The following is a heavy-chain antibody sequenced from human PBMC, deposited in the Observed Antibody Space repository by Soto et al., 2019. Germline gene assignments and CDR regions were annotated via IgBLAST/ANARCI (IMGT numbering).Heavy chain of an antibody. CDR2: INPSGGST. D-gene: IGHD3-3*01. Sequence: ASVKVSCKASGYTFTSYYMHWVRQAPGQGLEWMRIINPSGGSTSYAQKFQGRVTMTRDTSTSTVYMELSSLRSEDTAVYYCASITIFGPGLFDYWGQGTLVTVSS. V-gene: IGHV1-46*01. CDR1: GYTFTSYY. J-gene: IGHJ4*02. CDR3: ASITIFGPGLFDY.